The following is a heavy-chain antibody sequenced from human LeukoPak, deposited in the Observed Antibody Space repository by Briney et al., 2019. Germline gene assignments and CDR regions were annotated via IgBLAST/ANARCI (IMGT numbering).Heavy chain of an antibody. V-gene: IGHV3-30-3*01. J-gene: IGHJ4*02. Sequence: PGGSLRLSCAASGFTFSSYAMSWVRQAPGKGLEWVAVISYDGSNKYYADSVKGRFTISRDNSKNTLYLQMNSLRAEDTAVYYCARERSTVAPPHPFDYWGQGTLVTVSS. CDR2: ISYDGSNK. CDR3: ARERSTVAPPHPFDY. D-gene: IGHD4-23*01. CDR1: GFTFSSYA.